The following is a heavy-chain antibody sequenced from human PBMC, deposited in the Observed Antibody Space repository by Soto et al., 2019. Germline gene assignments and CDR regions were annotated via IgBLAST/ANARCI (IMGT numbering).Heavy chain of an antibody. CDR2: IYYLGNT. D-gene: IGHD2-15*01. CDR3: ARPGGNGDY. V-gene: IGHV4-39*01. J-gene: IGHJ4*02. Sequence: SETLSLTCTVSGASIRSSSSYWGWIRQPPGKGLEWVGSIYYLGNTYYNPSLGSRVTISVDTSKNQFSLKLSSVTAADTAVYYCARPGGNGDYWGQGTLVTVSS. CDR1: GASIRSSSSY.